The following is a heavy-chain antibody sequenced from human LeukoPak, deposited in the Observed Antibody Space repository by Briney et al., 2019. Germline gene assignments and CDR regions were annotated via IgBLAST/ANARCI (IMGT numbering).Heavy chain of an antibody. D-gene: IGHD1-1*01. V-gene: IGHV3-11*01. CDR2: IKKRSAAT. Sequence: GGSLRLSCAASGFTFRDYAMTWIRQAPGKGLEWISYIKKRSAATYYADSVAGRFVISRDDAKYSLNLHLTNLRVEDTATYFCARIWSARDWFDPWGQGT. CDR3: ARIWSARDWFDP. J-gene: IGHJ5*02. CDR1: GFTFRDYA.